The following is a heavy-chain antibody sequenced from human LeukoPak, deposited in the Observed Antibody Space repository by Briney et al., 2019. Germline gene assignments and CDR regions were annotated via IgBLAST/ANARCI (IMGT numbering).Heavy chain of an antibody. D-gene: IGHD2-8*01. J-gene: IGHJ4*02. CDR3: ARALVDPRLYGYFDY. V-gene: IGHV1-69*13. Sequence: ASVKVSCKASGGTFSSYAISWVRQAPGQGLEWMGGIIPIFGTANYAQKFQGRVTITADESTSTAYMELSSLRSEDTAVYYCARALVDPRLYGYFDYWGQGTLVTVSS. CDR2: IIPIFGTA. CDR1: GGTFSSYA.